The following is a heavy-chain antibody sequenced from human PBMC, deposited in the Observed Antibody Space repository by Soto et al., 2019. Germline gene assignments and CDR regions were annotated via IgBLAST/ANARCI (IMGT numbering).Heavy chain of an antibody. J-gene: IGHJ5*02. D-gene: IGHD3-3*01. CDR2: SYYSGST. CDR1: GGSISSGDYY. Sequence: QVQLQESGPGLVKPSQTLSLTCTVSGGSISSGDYYWSWIRQHPGKGLEWIGYSYYSGSTYSNPALMSRVTISVDTSKNHFSLKLSSVTAADTAVYYCARWWSGSRQGFDPLGQGTLVTVSS. V-gene: IGHV4-31*03. CDR3: ARWWSGSRQGFDP.